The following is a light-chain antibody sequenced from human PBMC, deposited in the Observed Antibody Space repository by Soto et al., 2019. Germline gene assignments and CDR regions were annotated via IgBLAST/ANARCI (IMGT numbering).Light chain of an antibody. V-gene: IGKV1-27*01. Sequence: DIQMTQSPSSLSASVGDRVTITCRASQGISNYLAWYQQKPGKIPKVLIYHASTLQSGVPSRFSGSGSGTDFTLTISSLQPEDVATYYCQKYYSDPPITFGQGTRVEIK. CDR1: QGISNY. J-gene: IGKJ5*01. CDR2: HAS. CDR3: QKYYSDPPIT.